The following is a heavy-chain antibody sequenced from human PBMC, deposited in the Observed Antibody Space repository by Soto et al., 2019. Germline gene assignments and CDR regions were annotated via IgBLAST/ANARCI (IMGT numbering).Heavy chain of an antibody. CDR3: AHSPLVGVDYYYMDV. D-gene: IGHD2-15*01. Sequence: GGSLRLSCAASGFTFDDYAMHWVRQAPGKGLEWVSGISWNSGSIGYADSVKGRFTISRDNAKNSLYLQMNSLRAEDTALYYCAHSPLVGVDYYYMDVWGKGTTVTVSS. J-gene: IGHJ6*03. CDR2: ISWNSGSI. V-gene: IGHV3-9*01. CDR1: GFTFDDYA.